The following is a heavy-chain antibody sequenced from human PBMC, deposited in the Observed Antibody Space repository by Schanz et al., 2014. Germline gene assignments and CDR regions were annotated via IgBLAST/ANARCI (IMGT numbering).Heavy chain of an antibody. V-gene: IGHV1-18*01. CDR2: ISAYNGHT. CDR1: GYTFISYG. CDR3: ARARRVGDIDD. Sequence: QVQLVQSGAEAKKPGASVKVSRKASGYTFISYGIKWVRQAPGQGLEWMGWISAYNGHTDYAQKLQGRVTMTTDTSTSTADVELRNLRSDDTAVYYCARARRVGDIDDWGQGTTVTVSS. J-gene: IGHJ6*02.